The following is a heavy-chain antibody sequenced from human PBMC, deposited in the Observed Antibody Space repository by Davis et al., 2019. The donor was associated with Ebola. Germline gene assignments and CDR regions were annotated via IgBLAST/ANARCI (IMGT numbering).Heavy chain of an antibody. V-gene: IGHV3-23*01. CDR1: GFIFRDYY. Sequence: GGSLRLSCTTSGFIFRDYYMSWVRQAPGKGLEWVSAISGSGGSTYYADSVKGRFTISRDNSKNTLYLQMNSLRAEDTAVYYCAKSWIAARPVWFDPWGQGTLVTVSS. CDR3: AKSWIAARPVWFDP. CDR2: ISGSGGST. J-gene: IGHJ5*02. D-gene: IGHD6-6*01.